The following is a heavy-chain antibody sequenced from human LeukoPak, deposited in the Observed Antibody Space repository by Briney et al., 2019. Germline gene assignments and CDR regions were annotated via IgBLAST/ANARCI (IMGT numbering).Heavy chain of an antibody. D-gene: IGHD4-17*01. CDR3: TRRLMTTVNDY. V-gene: IGHV3-73*01. CDR2: IRSKANDHAT. CDR1: GFTFSGSA. Sequence: QPGGSLRLSCAASGFTFSGSAMHWVRQSPGKGLEWVGRIRSKANDHATAYAASVRGRFTISRDDSKNTAYLQMNSLKTEDTAVYYCTRRLMTTVNDYWGREPWSPSPQ. J-gene: IGHJ4*02.